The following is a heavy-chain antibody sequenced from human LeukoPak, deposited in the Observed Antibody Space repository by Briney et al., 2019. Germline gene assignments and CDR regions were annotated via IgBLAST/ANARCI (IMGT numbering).Heavy chain of an antibody. D-gene: IGHD2-2*01. CDR1: GRSISSYY. J-gene: IGHJ5*02. Sequence: PSETLSLTCTVSGRSISSYYWSWIRQPPGKGLEWIGYIYYSGSTNYNPSLKSRVTISVDTSKNQFSLKLSSVTAADTAVYYCARAPYQLRHFVWFDPWGQGTLVTVSS. V-gene: IGHV4-59*01. CDR2: IYYSGST. CDR3: ARAPYQLRHFVWFDP.